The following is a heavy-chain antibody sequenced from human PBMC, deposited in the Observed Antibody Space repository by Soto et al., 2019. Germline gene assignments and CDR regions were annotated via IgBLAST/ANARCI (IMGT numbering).Heavy chain of an antibody. CDR3: ARIDCTGNNCNPYYHYGMDV. D-gene: IGHD1-20*01. Sequence: QSGGSLRLSCVASGFTFNTYGMHWVRQVPGKGLQWVAIIWYDGSIKYYADSVRGRFTVSRDNSKNTLYLHMNSLTDEDTGVYHCARIDCTGNNCNPYYHYGMDVWGQGTAVTVSS. J-gene: IGHJ6*02. CDR1: GFTFNTYG. CDR2: IWYDGSIK. V-gene: IGHV3-33*01.